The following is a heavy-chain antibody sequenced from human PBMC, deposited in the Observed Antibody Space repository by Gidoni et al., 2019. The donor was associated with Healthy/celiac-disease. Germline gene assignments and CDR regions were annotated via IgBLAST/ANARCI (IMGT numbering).Heavy chain of an antibody. CDR2: INHSGST. Sequence: QLQLQQWGAGLLKPSETLSLTCAVSGGSFSGYYWSWIRQPPGKGLEWIGEINHSGSTNYNPSLKSRVTISVDTSKNQFSLKLSSVTAADTAVYYCVISGIGNWFDHWGQGTLVTVSS. CDR1: GGSFSGYY. D-gene: IGHD3-10*01. J-gene: IGHJ5*02. CDR3: VISGIGNWFDH. V-gene: IGHV4-34*01.